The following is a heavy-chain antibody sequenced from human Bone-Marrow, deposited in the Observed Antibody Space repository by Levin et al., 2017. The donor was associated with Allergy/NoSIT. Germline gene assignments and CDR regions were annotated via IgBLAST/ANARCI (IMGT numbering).Heavy chain of an antibody. V-gene: IGHV3-48*01. J-gene: IGHJ4*02. Sequence: PTGGSLRLSCGASGFTFSSYSMNWVRQAPGKGLEWVSYISSSSSTRYYADSLKGRFTISRDNAKNSLYLQMNNLRVEDTAVYYCARGGYNTGYGPFDCWGQGALVTVSS. D-gene: IGHD5-18*01. CDR2: ISSSSSTR. CDR3: ARGGYNTGYGPFDC. CDR1: GFTFSSYS.